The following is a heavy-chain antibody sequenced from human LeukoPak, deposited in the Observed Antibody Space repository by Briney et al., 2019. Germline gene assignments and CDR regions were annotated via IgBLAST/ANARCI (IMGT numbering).Heavy chain of an antibody. Sequence: GGSLRLSCAASGFTFSGYAMSWVRQAPGKGLEWVSDISWNSGSIGYADSVKGRFTISRDNAKNSLYLQMNSLRAEDTALYYCAKDFYGSGSYLGLSYMDVWGKGTTVTVSS. CDR2: ISWNSGSI. CDR1: GFTFSGYA. J-gene: IGHJ6*03. D-gene: IGHD3-10*01. V-gene: IGHV3-9*01. CDR3: AKDFYGSGSYLGLSYMDV.